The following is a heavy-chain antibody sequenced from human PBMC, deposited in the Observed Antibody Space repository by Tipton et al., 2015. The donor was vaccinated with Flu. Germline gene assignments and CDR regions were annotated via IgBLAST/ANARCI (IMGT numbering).Heavy chain of an antibody. Sequence: GLVKPSETLSLTCTVSGDSLSSYYWNWIRQPPEKGLEWIGYIYYSGSTTYNPSLKSRVTMSVDTSKKQFSLKLSSVTAADTAVYYCARQNVFWSDFNSWGQGTLVTVSS. D-gene: IGHD3-3*01. J-gene: IGHJ4*02. CDR2: IYYSGST. CDR3: ARQNVFWSDFNS. CDR1: GDSLSSYY. V-gene: IGHV4-59*01.